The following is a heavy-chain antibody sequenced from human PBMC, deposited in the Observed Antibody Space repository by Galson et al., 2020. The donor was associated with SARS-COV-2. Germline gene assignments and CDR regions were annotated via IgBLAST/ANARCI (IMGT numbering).Heavy chain of an antibody. CDR1: GFILSNYD. CDR2: ITYNDDVA. Sequence: GESLKISCVVSGFILSNYDVSWVRQAPGQGLEWISVITYNDDVAHYAESVKGRFTVSRDNSKNIVYLQMNSLRAEDSARYFCAKHRERSHDYWGQGTMVVVSS. J-gene: IGHJ4*02. V-gene: IGHV3-23*01. CDR3: AKHRERSHDY.